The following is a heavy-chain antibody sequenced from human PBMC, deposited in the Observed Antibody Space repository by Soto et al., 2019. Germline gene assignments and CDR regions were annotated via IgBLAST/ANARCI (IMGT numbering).Heavy chain of an antibody. CDR3: ARQLAARTYYYYGMDV. CDR1: GGTFSSYA. D-gene: IGHD6-6*01. V-gene: IGHV1-69*12. Sequence: QVQLVQSGAEVKKPGSSVKVSCKASGGTFSSYAISWVRQAPGQGLEWMGGIIPIFGTANYAQKFQGRVTITADQSTSTAYMELSSLRSEDTAVYYCARQLAARTYYYYGMDVWGQGATVTVSS. CDR2: IIPIFGTA. J-gene: IGHJ6*02.